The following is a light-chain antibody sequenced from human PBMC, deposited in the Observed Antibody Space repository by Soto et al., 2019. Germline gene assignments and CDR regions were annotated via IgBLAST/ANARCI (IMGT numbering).Light chain of an antibody. CDR2: GTS. CDR1: QTISSNY. J-gene: IGKJ1*01. V-gene: IGKV3-20*01. Sequence: EIVLTQSPGTLSVSPGERATLSCRASQTISSNYLAWYQQKPGQAPSLLIYGTSSRATGIPDRFSGSGSGTDFPLTISRLEPKDSEIYYFQQYVSWTFGQGTKVEIK. CDR3: QQYVSWT.